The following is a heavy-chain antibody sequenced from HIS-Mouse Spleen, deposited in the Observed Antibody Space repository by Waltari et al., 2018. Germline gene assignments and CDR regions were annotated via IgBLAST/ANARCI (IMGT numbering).Heavy chain of an antibody. CDR3: AREDIVVVTAAYAFDI. CDR2: IYYSGST. D-gene: IGHD2-21*02. V-gene: IGHV4-39*07. CDR1: GGSISSSRYY. J-gene: IGHJ3*02. Sequence: QLQLQESGPGLVKPSETLSPTCTASGGSISSSRYYCGWLREPPGKGLEWIGSIYYSGSTYYNPSLKSRVTISVDTSKNQFSLKLSSVTAADTAVYYCAREDIVVVTAAYAFDIWGQGTMVTVSS.